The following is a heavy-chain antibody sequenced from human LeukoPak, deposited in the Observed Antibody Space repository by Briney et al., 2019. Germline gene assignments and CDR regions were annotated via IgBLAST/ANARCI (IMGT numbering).Heavy chain of an antibody. D-gene: IGHD3-22*01. J-gene: IGHJ3*02. CDR1: GGSISSNSYY. CDR2: IYYSGST. Sequence: SETLSLTCTVSGGSISSNSYYWGWIRQPPGKGLEWIGSIYYSGSTYYNPSLKSRVTISVDTSKNQFSLKLSSVTAADTAVYYCARMSGITMIVVVRDDAFDIWGQGTMVTVSS. CDR3: ARMSGITMIVVVRDDAFDI. V-gene: IGHV4-39*07.